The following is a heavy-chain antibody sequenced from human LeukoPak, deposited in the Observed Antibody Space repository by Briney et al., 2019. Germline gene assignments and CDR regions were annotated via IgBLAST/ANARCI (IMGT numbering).Heavy chain of an antibody. D-gene: IGHD3-10*01. CDR1: GGSISSSNW. J-gene: IGHJ5*02. V-gene: IGHV4-4*02. CDR3: ARDVTMVRGVIILSWFDP. CDR2: IYHSGST. Sequence: SETLSLTCAVSGGSISSSNWWSWVRQPPGKGLEWIGEIYHSGSTNYNPSLKSRVTISVDKSKNQFSLKLSSVTAADTVVYYCARDVTMVRGVIILSWFDPWGQGTLVTVSS.